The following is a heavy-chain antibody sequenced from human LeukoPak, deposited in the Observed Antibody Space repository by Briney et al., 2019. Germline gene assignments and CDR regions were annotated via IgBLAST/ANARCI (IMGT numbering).Heavy chain of an antibody. CDR1: GFTFSSYG. CDR2: ISYDGSNK. Sequence: PGGSLRLSCAASGFTFSSYGMHWVRQAPGKGLEWVAVISYDGSNKYYADSVKGRFTISRDNSKNTLYLQMNSLRAEDTAVYYCAKGPTIFGVELDYWGQGTLVTVSS. V-gene: IGHV3-30*18. J-gene: IGHJ4*02. D-gene: IGHD3-3*01. CDR3: AKGPTIFGVELDY.